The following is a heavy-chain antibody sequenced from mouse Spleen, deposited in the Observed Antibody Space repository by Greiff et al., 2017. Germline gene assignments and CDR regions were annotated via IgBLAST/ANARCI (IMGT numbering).Heavy chain of an antibody. Sequence: QVQLQQPGAELVKPGASVKLSCKASGYTFTSYWMQWVKQRPGQGLEWTGEIDPSDSYTNYNQKFKGKATLTVDTSSSTAYMQLSSLTSEDSAVYYCARATGTTAYWGQGTLVTVSA. CDR2: IDPSDSYT. V-gene: IGHV1-50*01. J-gene: IGHJ3*01. CDR3: ARATGTTAY. D-gene: IGHD4-1*01. CDR1: GYTFTSYW.